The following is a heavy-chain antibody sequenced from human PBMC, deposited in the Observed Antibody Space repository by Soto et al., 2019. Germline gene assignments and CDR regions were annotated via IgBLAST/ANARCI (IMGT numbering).Heavy chain of an antibody. J-gene: IGHJ6*02. V-gene: IGHV1-18*04. CDR3: ARDAVPLFGVYYYGMDV. CDR1: GYTFTSYG. D-gene: IGHD3-16*01. Sequence: VASVKVSCKASGYTFTSYGISWVRQAPGQGLEWMGWISAYNGNTNYAQKLQGRVTMTTDTSTSTAYMELRSLRSDDTAVYYCARDAVPLFGVYYYGMDVWGQGTTVTVSS. CDR2: ISAYNGNT.